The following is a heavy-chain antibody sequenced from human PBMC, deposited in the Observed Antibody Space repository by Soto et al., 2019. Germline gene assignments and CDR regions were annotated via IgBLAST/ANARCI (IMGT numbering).Heavy chain of an antibody. CDR1: GGSITSGGYC. D-gene: IGHD6-19*01. J-gene: IGHJ4*02. V-gene: IGHV4-30-2*01. Sequence: SETLSLTCTVSGGSITSGGYCWTWIRQHPVKGLEWMGHIYYSGSSSYNPSLKSRVTISIDRSKNQFSLKLSSVTAADTAVYYCARVGEGGYSSGWYEYFDYWGQGTLVTVSS. CDR2: IYYSGSS. CDR3: ARVGEGGYSSGWYEYFDY.